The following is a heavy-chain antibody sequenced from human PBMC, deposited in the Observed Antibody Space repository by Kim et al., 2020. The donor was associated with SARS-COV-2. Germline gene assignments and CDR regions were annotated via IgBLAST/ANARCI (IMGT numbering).Heavy chain of an antibody. CDR1: GFTFSSYS. D-gene: IGHD2-2*01. V-gene: IGHV3-21*01. CDR2: ISSSSYI. Sequence: GGSLRLSCAASGFTFSSYSMNWVRQAPGKGLEWVSSISSSSYIYYADSVKGRFTISRDNAKNSLYLQMNSLRAEDTAVYYCARAITWNCSSTSCHRVGDYGMDVWGQGTTVTVSS. CDR3: ARAITWNCSSTSCHRVGDYGMDV. J-gene: IGHJ6*02.